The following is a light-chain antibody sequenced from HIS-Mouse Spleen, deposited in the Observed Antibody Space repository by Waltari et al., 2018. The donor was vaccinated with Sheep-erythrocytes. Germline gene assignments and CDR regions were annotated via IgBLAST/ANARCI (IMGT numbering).Light chain of an antibody. CDR1: QSVSSSY. CDR3: QQYGSSPHT. J-gene: IGKJ2*01. Sequence: EIVLTQSPGTLSLSPGERATLSCRAGQSVSSSYLAWYQQKPGQAPRLLIYGASSRATGIPDRFSGSSGSGTDFTLTISRLEPEDFAVYYCQQYGSSPHTFGQGTKLEIK. CDR2: GAS. V-gene: IGKV3-20*01.